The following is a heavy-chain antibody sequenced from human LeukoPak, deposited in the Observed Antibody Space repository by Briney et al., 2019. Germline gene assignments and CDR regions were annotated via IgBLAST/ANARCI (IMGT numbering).Heavy chain of an antibody. V-gene: IGHV3-23*01. Sequence: PGGSLRLSCAASGFTFSYYGMNWVRQAPGKGLEWVSGISGSGDRTYYEDSVKGRFTISRDNSKNTLYLQMNSLRAEDTAVYYCAKDFDGRRSGKGFDPWGQGTLVTVSS. J-gene: IGHJ5*02. CDR2: ISGSGDRT. CDR1: GFTFSYYG. D-gene: IGHD3-10*01. CDR3: AKDFDGRRSGKGFDP.